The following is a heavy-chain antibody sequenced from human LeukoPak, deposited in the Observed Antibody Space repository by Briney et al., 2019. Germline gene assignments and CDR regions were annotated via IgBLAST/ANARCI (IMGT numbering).Heavy chain of an antibody. J-gene: IGHJ4*02. D-gene: IGHD6-13*01. CDR1: GFTLSSYA. CDR2: VDGGGGGT. V-gene: IGHV3-23*01. Sequence: GGSLRLSCAASGFTLSSYAMTWVRQAPGRGLEWVPSVDGGGGGTYYADSVKGRFTISRDNSKDTLYLQMNGLRAEDTAVYFCAKQSAGSAAWYSLHYDFWGQGTLVTVSS. CDR3: AKQSAGSAAWYSLHYDF.